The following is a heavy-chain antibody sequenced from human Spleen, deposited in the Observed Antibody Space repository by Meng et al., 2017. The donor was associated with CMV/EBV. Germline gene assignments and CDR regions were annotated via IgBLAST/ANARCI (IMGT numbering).Heavy chain of an antibody. V-gene: IGHV1-69*10. J-gene: IGHJ6*02. CDR3: ARLNYDILTGGYYGMDV. Sequence: SVKVSCKASGGTFSNYAISWVRQAPGQGLEWMGGIIPILHKPNYAQKFQGRVTITADKSTTTVYMELSSLRSEDTAVYYCARLNYDILTGGYYGMDVWGQGTTVTVSS. CDR2: IIPILHKP. CDR1: GGTFSNYA. D-gene: IGHD3-9*01.